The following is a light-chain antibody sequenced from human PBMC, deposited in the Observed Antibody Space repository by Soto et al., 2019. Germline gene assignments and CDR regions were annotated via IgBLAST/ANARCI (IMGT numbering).Light chain of an antibody. CDR3: QQYDTYSPSYT. CDR1: QSISSW. V-gene: IGKV1-5*03. J-gene: IGKJ2*01. CDR2: RAS. Sequence: DIQMTQSPSTLSASIGDRVTITCRASQSISSWLAWYQQKPGKAPKLLIYRASTLENGVPSRFSGSGSGTEFTLTISILQPDDFATYYCQQYDTYSPSYTFGQGTKLEIK.